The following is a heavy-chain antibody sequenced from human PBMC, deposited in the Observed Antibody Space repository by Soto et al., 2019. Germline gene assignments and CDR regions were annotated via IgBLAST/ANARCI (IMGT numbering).Heavy chain of an antibody. J-gene: IGHJ6*02. CDR1: GYTFKNCV. D-gene: IGHD3-10*01. CDR3: AAELGFGKLSVV. Sequence: ASGKVSCKASGYTFKNCVISWVRQAPGQGLEWMGGIIPLFGTTDFAQRFQGRLTITTDESTTTAYMELSRLRSEDTATYYCAAELGFGKLSVVWGQGTTVTVSS. V-gene: IGHV1-69*05. CDR2: IIPLFGTT.